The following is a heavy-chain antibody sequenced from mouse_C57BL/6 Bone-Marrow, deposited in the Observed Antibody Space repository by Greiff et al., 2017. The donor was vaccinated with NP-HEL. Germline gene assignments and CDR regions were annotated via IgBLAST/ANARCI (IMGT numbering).Heavy chain of an antibody. CDR2: INPYNGGT. V-gene: IGHV1-19*01. D-gene: IGHD2-3*01. CDR3: ARNDDGKGDY. J-gene: IGHJ2*01. CDR1: GYTFTDYY. Sequence: EVQLQESGPVLVKPGASVKMSCKASGYTFTDYYMNWVKQSHGKSLEWIGVINPYNGGTSYNQKFKGKATLTVDKSSSTAYMELNSLTSEDSAVYYCARNDDGKGDYWGQGTTLTVSS.